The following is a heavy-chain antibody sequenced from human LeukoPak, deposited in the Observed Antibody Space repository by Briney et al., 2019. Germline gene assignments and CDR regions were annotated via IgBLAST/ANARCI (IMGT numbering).Heavy chain of an antibody. CDR2: INPNSGGT. CDR1: GYTFTGYY. V-gene: IGHV1-2*04. D-gene: IGHD6-13*01. Sequence: ASVKVSCKASGYTFTGYYMHWVRQAPGQGLEWMGWINPNSGGTNYAQKFQGWVTMTRNTSISTAYMELSSLRSEDTAVYYCARRLDSGYSSSWYVRLGNYYYYYGMDVWGQGTTVTVSS. CDR3: ARRLDSGYSSSWYVRLGNYYYYYGMDV. J-gene: IGHJ6*02.